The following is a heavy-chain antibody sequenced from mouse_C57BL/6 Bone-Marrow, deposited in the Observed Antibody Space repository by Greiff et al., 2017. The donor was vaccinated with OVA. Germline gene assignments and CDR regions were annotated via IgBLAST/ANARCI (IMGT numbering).Heavy chain of an antibody. J-gene: IGHJ1*03. V-gene: IGHV1-26*01. CDR1: GYTFTDYY. CDR2: INPNNGGT. D-gene: IGHD1-1*01. CDR3: SRCYYGSSFYWYFDV. Sequence: EVQLQQSGPELVKPGASVKISCKASGYTFTDYYMNWVKQSHGQSLEWIGDINPNNGGTNYNQKFKGKATLTVDKSSSTAYMELRSLTSEDSAVYYCSRCYYGSSFYWYFDVWGTGTTVTVSS.